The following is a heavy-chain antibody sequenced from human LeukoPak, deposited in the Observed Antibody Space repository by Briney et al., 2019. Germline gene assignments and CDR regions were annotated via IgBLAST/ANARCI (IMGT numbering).Heavy chain of an antibody. V-gene: IGHV3-48*04. Sequence: PGGSLRLSCAASGFTFSSYGMHWVRQAPGKGLEWVSYISSSGSTIYYADSVKGRFTISRDNAKNSLYLQMNSLRAEDTAVYYCARDQAAAGTIWFDPWGQGTLVTVSS. CDR3: ARDQAAAGTIWFDP. D-gene: IGHD6-13*01. J-gene: IGHJ5*02. CDR1: GFTFSSYG. CDR2: ISSSGSTI.